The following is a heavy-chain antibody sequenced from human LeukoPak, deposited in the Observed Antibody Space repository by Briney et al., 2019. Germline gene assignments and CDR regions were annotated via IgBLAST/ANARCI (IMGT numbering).Heavy chain of an antibody. Sequence: PSETLSLTCAVYGGSSSGYYWSWIRQPPGKGLEWIGEINHSGSTNYNPSLKSRVTISVDTSKNQFSLKLSSVTAADTAVYYCANLGVVPAASRYYYYMDVWGKGTTVTVSS. CDR1: GGSSSGYY. CDR2: INHSGST. D-gene: IGHD2-2*01. CDR3: ANLGVVPAASRYYYYMDV. V-gene: IGHV4-34*01. J-gene: IGHJ6*03.